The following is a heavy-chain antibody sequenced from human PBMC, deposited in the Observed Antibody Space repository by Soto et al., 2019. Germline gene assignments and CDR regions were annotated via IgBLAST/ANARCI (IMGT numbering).Heavy chain of an antibody. Sequence: QVQLVEAGGGVVQPGTSLRLSCAASGFTFSRHGMHWVRQTPGKGLEWLAVILNDASGHWYADSVKGRFTISRDNFENTLYLQMSGISLEDSAMYYYARDDDYPDHGFDCGGQGTLVTVSS. D-gene: IGHD3-16*01. V-gene: IGHV3-33*01. CDR1: GFTFSRHG. J-gene: IGHJ4*02. CDR2: ILNDASGH. CDR3: ARDDDYPDHGFDC.